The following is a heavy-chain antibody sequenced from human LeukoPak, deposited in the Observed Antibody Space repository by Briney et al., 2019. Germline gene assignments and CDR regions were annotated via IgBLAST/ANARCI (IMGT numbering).Heavy chain of an antibody. J-gene: IGHJ3*01. Sequence: GGSLRLSCAASGFTVSTYYMTWVRQAPGKGLEWVSGISADDKAYYADSVKGRFTISRDNSKNTVSLQMSNLRAEDTALYYCAKDLALAGTGGGFDVWGQGTRVAVSS. CDR1: GFTVSTYY. V-gene: IGHV3-53*01. CDR3: AKDLALAGTGGGFDV. CDR2: ISADDKA. D-gene: IGHD6-19*01.